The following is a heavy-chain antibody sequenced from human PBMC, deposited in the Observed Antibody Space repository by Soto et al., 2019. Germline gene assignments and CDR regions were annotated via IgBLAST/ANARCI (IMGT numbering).Heavy chain of an antibody. D-gene: IGHD1-26*01. J-gene: IGHJ4*02. Sequence: PSQTLSLTCAISGDSVSSNSAAWNWIRQSPSRGLEWLGRTYYRSKWYNDHAVSVKSRITINPDTSKNQFSLQLNSVTPEDTAVYYCARGETLDGSYGHYYFDYWGQGTLVTVSS. CDR1: GDSVSSNSAA. CDR2: TYYRSKWYN. V-gene: IGHV6-1*01. CDR3: ARGETLDGSYGHYYFDY.